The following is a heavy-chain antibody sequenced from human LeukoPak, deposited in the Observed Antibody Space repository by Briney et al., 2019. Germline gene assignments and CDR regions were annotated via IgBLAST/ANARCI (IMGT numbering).Heavy chain of an antibody. V-gene: IGHV4-34*01. D-gene: IGHD2-15*01. CDR1: GGSFSGYY. CDR3: ARADLGYCSGGSCYSGTYGVIDP. Sequence: SPETLSLTCAVYGGSFSGYYWSWIRQPPGKGLEWIGEINHSGSTNYNPSLKSRVTISVDTSKNQFSLKLSSVTAADTAVYYCARADLGYCSGGSCYSGTYGVIDPWGQGTLVTVSS. J-gene: IGHJ5*02. CDR2: INHSGST.